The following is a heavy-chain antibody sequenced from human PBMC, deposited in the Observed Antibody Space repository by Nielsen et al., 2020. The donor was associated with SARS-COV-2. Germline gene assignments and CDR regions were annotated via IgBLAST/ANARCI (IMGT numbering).Heavy chain of an antibody. CDR2: ISAYNGNT. CDR1: GYTFTSYG. J-gene: IGHJ6*02. CDR3: AADSLGYYYDSNGYYYYGMDV. D-gene: IGHD3-22*01. Sequence: ASVKVSCKASGYTFTSYGISWVRQAPGQGLEWMGWISAYNGNTNYAQKFQERVTITRDMSTSTAYMELSSLRSEDTAVYYCAADSLGYYYDSNGYYYYGMDVWGQGTTVTVSS. V-gene: IGHV1-18*01.